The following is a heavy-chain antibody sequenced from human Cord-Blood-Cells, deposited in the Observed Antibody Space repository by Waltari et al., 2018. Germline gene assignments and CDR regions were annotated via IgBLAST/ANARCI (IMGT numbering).Heavy chain of an antibody. CDR1: GFTSGTYA. CDR3: ARELLLWFGEFDY. Sequence: QVQLVESGGGVVQPGRSGSSSCAASGFTSGTYALPGVRQAPGRGLEWVAVISYDGSNKYYADSVKGRFTISRDNSKNTLYLQMNSLRAEDTAVYYCARELLLWFGEFDYWGQGTLVTVSS. V-gene: IGHV3-30*04. J-gene: IGHJ4*02. CDR2: ISYDGSNK. D-gene: IGHD3-10*01.